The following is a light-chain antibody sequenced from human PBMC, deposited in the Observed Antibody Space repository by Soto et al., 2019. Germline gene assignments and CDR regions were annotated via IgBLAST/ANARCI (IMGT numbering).Light chain of an antibody. CDR2: WAS. CDR3: QQYYSPPLT. V-gene: IGKV4-1*01. J-gene: IGKJ1*01. CDR1: QSVLYSSNNKNH. Sequence: DIVMTQSPDSLAVSLGERATINCKSSQSVLYSSNNKNHLGWYQQKPGQPPKLLIYWASTRESGVPDRFSGSGSGTDFTLTISSLQAEDVAVYYCQQYYSPPLTFGQGTKV.